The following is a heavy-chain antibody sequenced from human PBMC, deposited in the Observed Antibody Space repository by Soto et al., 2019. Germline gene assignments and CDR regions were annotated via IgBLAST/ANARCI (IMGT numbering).Heavy chain of an antibody. D-gene: IGHD6-13*01. CDR3: ARSGYSSSWYRAFFDY. Sequence: PSETLSLTCAVSGGSISSGGYSWSWIRQPPGKGLEWIGYIYHSGSTYYNPSLRSRVTISVDRSKNQFSLKLSSVTAADTAVYYCARSGYSSSWYRAFFDYWGQGTLVTVSS. CDR1: GGSISSGGYS. J-gene: IGHJ4*02. V-gene: IGHV4-30-2*01. CDR2: IYHSGST.